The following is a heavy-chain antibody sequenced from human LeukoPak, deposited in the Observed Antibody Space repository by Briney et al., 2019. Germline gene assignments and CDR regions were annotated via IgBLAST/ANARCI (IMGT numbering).Heavy chain of an antibody. J-gene: IGHJ4*02. CDR3: ARAHWVNVEMATTDFDY. CDR2: IYYSGST. CDR1: GGSISSSSYY. Sequence: SETLSLTCTVSGGSISSSSYYWGWIRQPPGKGLEWIGSIYYSGSTYYNPSLKSRVTISVDTSKNQFSLKLSSVTAAGTAVYYCARAHWVNVEMATTDFDYWGQGTLVTVSS. V-gene: IGHV4-39*07. D-gene: IGHD5-24*01.